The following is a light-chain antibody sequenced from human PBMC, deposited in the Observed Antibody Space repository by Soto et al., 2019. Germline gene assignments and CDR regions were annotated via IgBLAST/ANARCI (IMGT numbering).Light chain of an antibody. CDR1: QSISRG. Sequence: EIVMTQSPGTLSVSPGERATLSCRASQSISRGVAWYQQKPGQAPSLLIYDSSTRATGIPARFSGSGSGTEFTRTISSLQSEDFAVYYCQQYDNWPPITCGQGTRLEIK. J-gene: IGKJ5*01. CDR3: QQYDNWPPIT. V-gene: IGKV3-15*01. CDR2: DSS.